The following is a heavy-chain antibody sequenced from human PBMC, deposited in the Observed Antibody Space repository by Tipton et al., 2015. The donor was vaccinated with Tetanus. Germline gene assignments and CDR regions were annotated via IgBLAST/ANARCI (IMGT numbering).Heavy chain of an antibody. V-gene: IGHV4-39*01. CDR3: ARLSSSANDAHAFDI. CDR1: GASINTHH. Sequence: GLVKPSETLSLTCTVSGASINTHHWGWIRQPPGKGLEWIGSIYYSGSTYYNPSLRSRVTMSVDTSKIQFSLKVSSVTAADTAVYYCARLSSSANDAHAFDIWGQGTMVTVSS. D-gene: IGHD3-22*01. J-gene: IGHJ3*02. CDR2: IYYSGST.